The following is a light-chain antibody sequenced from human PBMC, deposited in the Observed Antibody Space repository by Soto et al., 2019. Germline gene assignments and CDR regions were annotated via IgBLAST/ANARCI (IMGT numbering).Light chain of an antibody. Sequence: ESVWTQSPATLSLSPGESSTLSCRASQSVSNSLVWYQQKPGQAPRRLIYAASYRATGIPARFSGSGSGTDFTLNISSLEPDDFAVYYCQQRSNWPRSFCGGTTVEIK. CDR1: QSVSNS. CDR3: QQRSNWPRS. V-gene: IGKV3-11*01. CDR2: AAS. J-gene: IGKJ4*01.